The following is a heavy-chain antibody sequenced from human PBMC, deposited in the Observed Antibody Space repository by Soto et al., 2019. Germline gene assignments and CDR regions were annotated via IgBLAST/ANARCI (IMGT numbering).Heavy chain of an antibody. D-gene: IGHD2-15*01. Sequence: PSETLSLTCTVSGGSISSSSYYWGWIRQPPGKGLEWIGSIYYSGSTYYNPSLKSRVTISVDTSKNQFSLKLSSVTAADTAVYYCARHSGPDYSPYYFDYWGQGXLVTVYS. CDR1: GGSISSSSYY. CDR3: ARHSGPDYSPYYFDY. CDR2: IYYSGST. J-gene: IGHJ4*02. V-gene: IGHV4-39*01.